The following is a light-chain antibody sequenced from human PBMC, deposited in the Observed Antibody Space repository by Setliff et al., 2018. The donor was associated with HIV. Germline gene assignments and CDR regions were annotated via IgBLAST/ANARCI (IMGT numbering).Light chain of an antibody. CDR2: DVS. Sequence: SALTQPRSVSGSPGQSVTLPCTGSSSDVGAYNYVSWYQQYPGKAPKLIIYDVSKRPSGVPDRFSGSKSGDTASLTISGLQSEDEADYYCCSYAGTYTYIFGSGTKVTVL. J-gene: IGLJ1*01. V-gene: IGLV2-11*01. CDR1: SSDVGAYNY. CDR3: CSYAGTYTYI.